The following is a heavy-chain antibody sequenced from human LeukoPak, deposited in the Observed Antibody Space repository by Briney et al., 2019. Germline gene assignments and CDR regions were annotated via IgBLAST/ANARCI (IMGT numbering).Heavy chain of an antibody. CDR3: ARDDVSYYYGSGTIPSHGWFDP. Sequence: SLRVSSTPSVGTFTTYAISWVRQAPAQGLEWMGGIIPIFGTANYAQKFQGRVTITADESTSTAYMELSSLRSEDTAVYYCARDDVSYYYGSGTIPSHGWFDPWGQGTLVTVSS. CDR1: VGTFTTYA. V-gene: IGHV1-69*13. CDR2: IIPIFGTA. J-gene: IGHJ5*02. D-gene: IGHD3-10*01.